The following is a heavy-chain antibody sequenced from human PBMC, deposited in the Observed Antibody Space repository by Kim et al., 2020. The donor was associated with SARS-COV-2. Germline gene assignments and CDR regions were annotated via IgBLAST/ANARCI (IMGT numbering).Heavy chain of an antibody. V-gene: IGHV3-49*03. Sequence: GGSLRLSCTASGFTFGDYAMSWFRQAPGKGLEWVGFIRSKAYGGTTEYAASVKGRFTISRDDSKSIAYLQMNSLKTEDTAVYYCTRTRIYRTYYFDYWGQGTLVTVSS. J-gene: IGHJ4*02. CDR3: TRTRIYRTYYFDY. CDR2: IRSKAYGGTT. D-gene: IGHD2-15*01. CDR1: GFTFGDYA.